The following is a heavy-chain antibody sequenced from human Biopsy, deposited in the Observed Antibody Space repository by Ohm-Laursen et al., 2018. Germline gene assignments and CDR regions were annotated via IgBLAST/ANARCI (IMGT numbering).Heavy chain of an antibody. CDR3: ARDRGYYSDRTVPGYFDL. V-gene: IGHV4-59*01. Sequence: SDTLSLTCTVSGDSISSYYWSWIRQHPGKGLEWIGYVYYTGSTDYNPSLQSRVTISVDTSKNHFSLRLRSVTPADTAIYYCARDRGYYSDRTVPGYFDLWGRGTLVTVSS. CDR2: VYYTGST. J-gene: IGHJ2*01. CDR1: GDSISSYY. D-gene: IGHD3-22*01.